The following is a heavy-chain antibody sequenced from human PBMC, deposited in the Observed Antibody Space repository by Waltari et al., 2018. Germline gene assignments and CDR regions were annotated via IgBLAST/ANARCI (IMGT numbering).Heavy chain of an antibody. CDR1: GYSISSGYY. D-gene: IGHD3-3*01. J-gene: IGHJ5*02. CDR2: IYHSGST. V-gene: IGHV4-38-2*01. CDR3: ATVTYYDFWSGYNNWFDP. Sequence: QVQLQESGPGLVKPSETLSLTCAVSGYSISSGYYWGWIRQPPGKGLEWIGSIYHSGSTYYNPSLKSRVTISVDTSKNQFSLKLSSVTAADTAVYYCATVTYYDFWSGYNNWFDPWGQGTLVTVSS.